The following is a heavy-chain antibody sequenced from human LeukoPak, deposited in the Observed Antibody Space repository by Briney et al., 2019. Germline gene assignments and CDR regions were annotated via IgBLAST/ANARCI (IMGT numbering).Heavy chain of an antibody. D-gene: IGHD3-10*01. V-gene: IGHV3-53*01. CDR3: APPSIRGVDY. CDR1: XFTVSXNX. J-gene: IGHJ4*02. Sequence: CXXXXFTVSXNXMSWVRQAPGKGLEWVSVIYSGGSTYYADSVKGRFTISRDNSKNTLHLQMNSLRAEDTAVYYCAPPSIRGVDYWGQGTLVTVSS. CDR2: IYSGGST.